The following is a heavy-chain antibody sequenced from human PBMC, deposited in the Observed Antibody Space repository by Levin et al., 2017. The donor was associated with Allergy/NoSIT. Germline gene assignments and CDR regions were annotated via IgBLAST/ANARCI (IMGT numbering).Heavy chain of an antibody. Sequence: SVKVSCKASGGTFSSYAISWVRQAPGQGLEWMGGIIPIFGTTNYAQKFQGRVTITADESTSTTYMELSSLRSEDTAVYYCASCSNYYGSGSYSPGAFDIWGQGTMVTVSS. D-gene: IGHD3-10*01. J-gene: IGHJ3*02. V-gene: IGHV1-69*13. CDR3: ASCSNYYGSGSYSPGAFDI. CDR1: GGTFSSYA. CDR2: IIPIFGTT.